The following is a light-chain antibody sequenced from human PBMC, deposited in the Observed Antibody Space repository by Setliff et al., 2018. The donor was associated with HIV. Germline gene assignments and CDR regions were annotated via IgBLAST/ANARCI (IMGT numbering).Light chain of an antibody. CDR1: SNDVGVYNY. Sequence: QSVLAQPASVSGSPGQSITISCTGTSNDVGVYNYVSWYQQHPGKAPKLMIYDVSNRPSGVSNRFSGSKSGNTASLTISGLQAEDEADYYCCSYTSSSTYVFGTGTKVTVL. CDR2: DVS. J-gene: IGLJ1*01. CDR3: CSYTSSSTYV. V-gene: IGLV2-14*03.